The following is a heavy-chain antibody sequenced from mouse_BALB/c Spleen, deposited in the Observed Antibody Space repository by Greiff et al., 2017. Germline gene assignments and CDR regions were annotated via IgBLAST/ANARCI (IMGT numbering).Heavy chain of an antibody. CDR2: ISDGGSYT. D-gene: IGHD1-1*01. Sequence: DVKLVESGGGLVKPGGSLKLSCAASGFTFSDYYMYWVRQTPEKRLEWVATISDGGSYTYYPDSVKGRFTISRDNAKNNLYLQMSSLKSEDTAMYYCARDGDYGSSYGGYAMDYWGQGTSVTVSS. CDR1: GFTFSDYY. V-gene: IGHV5-4*02. CDR3: ARDGDYGSSYGGYAMDY. J-gene: IGHJ4*01.